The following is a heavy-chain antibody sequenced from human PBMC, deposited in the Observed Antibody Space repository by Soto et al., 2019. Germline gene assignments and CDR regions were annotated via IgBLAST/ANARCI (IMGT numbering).Heavy chain of an antibody. CDR3: ARGARDYSDSSGYYY. CDR1: GDTFTSYY. V-gene: IGHV1-46*01. CDR2: INPSGGST. J-gene: IGHJ4*02. D-gene: IGHD3-22*01. Sequence: QVQLVQSGAEVKKPGASVKVCCKASGDTFTSYYMHWVRQAPGQGLEWMGIINPSGGSTSYAQKSQGRVPRTRDTSTSTVYMELSSLRSEDTAVYYCARGARDYSDSSGYYYWGQGNLVTVSS.